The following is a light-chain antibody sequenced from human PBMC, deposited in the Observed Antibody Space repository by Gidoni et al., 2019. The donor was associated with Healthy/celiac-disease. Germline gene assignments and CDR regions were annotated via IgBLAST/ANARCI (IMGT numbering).Light chain of an antibody. CDR1: QDISNY. CDR2: DAS. CDR3: QQYDNLLT. Sequence: NQMTQSPSSLSASVGDRVTITCQASQDISNYLNWYQQKPGKAPKLLIYDASNLETGVPSRFSGSGSGTDFTFTISSLQPEDIATYYCQQYDNLLTFXGXTKVEIK. V-gene: IGKV1-33*01. J-gene: IGKJ4*01.